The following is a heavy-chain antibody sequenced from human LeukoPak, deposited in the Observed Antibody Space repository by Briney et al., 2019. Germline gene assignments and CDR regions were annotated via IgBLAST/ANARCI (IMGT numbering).Heavy chain of an antibody. CDR3: ASSLGKSVTPFDY. CDR2: ISSSSSYI. D-gene: IGHD4-17*01. J-gene: IGHJ4*02. CDR1: GFTFSSYS. V-gene: IGHV3-21*01. Sequence: GGSLRLSCAASGFTFSSYSMNWVRQAPGKGLEWVSSISSSSSYIYYADSVKGRFTISRDNAKNSLYLQMNSLRAEDTAVYYCASSLGKSVTPFDYWGQGTLVTVSS.